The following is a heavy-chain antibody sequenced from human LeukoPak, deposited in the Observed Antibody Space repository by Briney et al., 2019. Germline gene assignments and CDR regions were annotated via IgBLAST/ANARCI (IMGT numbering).Heavy chain of an antibody. Sequence: SETLSLTCTVSGGSISHYYWSWIRQPAGKGLGWVGRIHSTGSTDYNPSLKSRVTMSVDTSKNQFSAKVNSVTAADTAVYYCARGLEVGADRALDYWGQGTLVTVSS. D-gene: IGHD1-1*01. V-gene: IGHV4-4*07. CDR1: GGSISHYY. CDR3: ARGLEVGADRALDY. CDR2: IHSTGST. J-gene: IGHJ4*02.